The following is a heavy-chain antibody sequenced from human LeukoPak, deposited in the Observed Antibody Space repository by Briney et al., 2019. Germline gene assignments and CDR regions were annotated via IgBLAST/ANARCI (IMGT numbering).Heavy chain of an antibody. CDR1: GFTFSSYW. CDR2: IKQDGGEK. V-gene: IGHV3-7*01. D-gene: IGHD6-19*01. J-gene: IGHJ6*03. Sequence: PGGSLRLSCAASGFTFSSYWMSWVRQAPGKGLEWVANIKQDGGEKYYVDSVKGRFTISRDNAKNSLYLQMNSLRAEDTAVYYCARETYSSGWSGWGHYYYMDVWGKGTTVTISS. CDR3: ARETYSSGWSGWGHYYYMDV.